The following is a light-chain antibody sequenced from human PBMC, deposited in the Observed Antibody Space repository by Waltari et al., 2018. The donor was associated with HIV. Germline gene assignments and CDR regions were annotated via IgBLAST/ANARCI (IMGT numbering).Light chain of an antibody. J-gene: IGKJ1*01. CDR2: GAS. CDR1: QTVSSVY. CDR3: QQYHSLPRT. V-gene: IGKV3-20*01. Sequence: EIVLTKSPGTLSLSPGERATLSCRASQTVSSVYLAWYQQRPGQAPRLLIYGASSRATGIPDRFSGSGSGTDFTLTISRLEPEDFAMYYCQQYHSLPRTFGQGTKVEIK.